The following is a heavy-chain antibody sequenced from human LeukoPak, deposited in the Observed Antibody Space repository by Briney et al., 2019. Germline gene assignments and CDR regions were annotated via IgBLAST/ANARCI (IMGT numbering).Heavy chain of an antibody. CDR2: ISTHNGHT. CDR1: GYIFTSYA. J-gene: IGHJ4*02. Sequence: ASVKVSCEASGYIFTSYAISWVRQAPGQGLEWMGWISTHNGHTNYAEKFQGRVSMTTDTSTTTAYMELGSLNSDDTAVYYCARDPTNWNFDRFDYWGQETLVTVSS. D-gene: IGHD1-1*01. V-gene: IGHV1-18*01. CDR3: ARDPTNWNFDRFDY.